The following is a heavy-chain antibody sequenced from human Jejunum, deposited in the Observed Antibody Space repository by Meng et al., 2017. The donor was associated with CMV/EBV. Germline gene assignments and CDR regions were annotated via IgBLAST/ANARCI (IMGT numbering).Heavy chain of an antibody. CDR3: ARLTDF. Sequence: PRVSCAASGFTCSSHSMSWVRQAPGKGLEWVSAISGSDGSTHYADSVKGRFTISRDNSKNTLYLQMNSLRAEDTAVYYCARLTDFWGQGTLVTVSS. CDR2: ISGSDGST. D-gene: IGHD2-8*01. CDR1: GFTCSSHS. J-gene: IGHJ4*02. V-gene: IGHV3-23*01.